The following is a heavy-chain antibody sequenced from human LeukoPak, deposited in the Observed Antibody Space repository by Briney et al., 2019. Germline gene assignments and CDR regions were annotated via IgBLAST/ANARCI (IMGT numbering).Heavy chain of an antibody. CDR1: GGSISSSPYY. V-gene: IGHV4-39*01. D-gene: IGHD6-19*01. J-gene: IGHJ4*02. CDR2: IYYRGST. CDR3: ARHASVDGNWPRPLDY. Sequence: PSQTLSLTCTVSGGSISSSPYYWGWIRQPPGKGLEWIGNIYYRGSTYYNPSLKTRVTISVDTSKNQFSLKLTSVTAADTAAYYCARHASVDGNWPRPLDYWGQGSLVTVSS.